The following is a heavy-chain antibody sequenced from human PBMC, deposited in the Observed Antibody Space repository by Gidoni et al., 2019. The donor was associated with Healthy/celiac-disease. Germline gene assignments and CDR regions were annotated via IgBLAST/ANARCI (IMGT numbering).Heavy chain of an antibody. CDR2: ISSSSSYI. CDR3: AREGTMVQGVISYYYGMDV. V-gene: IGHV3-21*01. Sequence: EVQLVESGGGLVKPGGSLRLSCAASGFTFSSYSMNWVRQAPGKGLEWVSSISSSSSYIYYADSVKCRFTISRDNAKNSLYLQMNSLRAEDTAVYYCAREGTMVQGVISYYYGMDVWGQGTTVTVSS. D-gene: IGHD3-10*01. J-gene: IGHJ6*02. CDR1: GFTFSSYS.